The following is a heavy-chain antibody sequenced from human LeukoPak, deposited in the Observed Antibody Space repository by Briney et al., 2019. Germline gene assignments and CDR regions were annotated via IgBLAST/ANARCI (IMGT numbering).Heavy chain of an antibody. D-gene: IGHD2-2*02. CDR2: INPNSGAT. CDR1: GFTFSSYA. Sequence: PGGSLRLSCAASGFTFSSYAMHWVRQAPGQGLEWMGWINPNSGATSYAQRFQGRVTMTRDTSISTAYMELSGLTSDDTAVYYCACNPPYCTSTSCYNDYWGQGTLVTVSS. J-gene: IGHJ4*02. CDR3: ACNPPYCTSTSCYNDY. V-gene: IGHV1-2*02.